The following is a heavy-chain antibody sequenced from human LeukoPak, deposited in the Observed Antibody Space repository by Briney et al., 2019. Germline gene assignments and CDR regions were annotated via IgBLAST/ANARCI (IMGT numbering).Heavy chain of an antibody. CDR2: IYYSGST. Sequence: SETLSLTCTVSGGSISSYYWSWIRQPPAKGLEWIGYIYYSGSTNYNPSLKSRVTISVDTSKNQFSLKLSSVTAADTAVYYSARLMITFGGVIEKDAFDIWGQGTMVTVSS. V-gene: IGHV4-59*01. D-gene: IGHD3-16*02. CDR1: GGSISSYY. J-gene: IGHJ3*02. CDR3: ARLMITFGGVIEKDAFDI.